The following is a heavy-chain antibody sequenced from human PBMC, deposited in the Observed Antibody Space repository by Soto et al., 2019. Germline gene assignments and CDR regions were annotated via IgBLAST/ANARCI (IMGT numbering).Heavy chain of an antibody. CDR1: GGTFSSYA. Sequence: QVQLVQSGAEVKKPGSSVKVSCKASGGTFSSYAISWVRQAPGQGLEWMGGIIPIFGTANYAQKFQGRVTITADESTSTAYMELSSLRSEDTVVYYCARSTRWEDYYGSGSYYIPGDPWGQGTLVTVSS. CDR2: IIPIFGTA. J-gene: IGHJ5*02. D-gene: IGHD3-10*01. V-gene: IGHV1-69*01. CDR3: ARSTRWEDYYGSGSYYIPGDP.